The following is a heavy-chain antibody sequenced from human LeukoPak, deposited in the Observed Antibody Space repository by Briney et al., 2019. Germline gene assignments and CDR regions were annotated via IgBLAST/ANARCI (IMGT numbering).Heavy chain of an antibody. CDR3: ARDARPPKYSSSWYGADDY. V-gene: IGHV4-39*07. D-gene: IGHD6-13*01. CDR2: IYYSGST. Sequence: SETLSLTCTVSGGSISSSSYYWGWIRQPPGKGLEWIGSIYYSGSTYYNPSLKSRVTISVDTSKNQFSLKLSSVTAADTAVYYCARDARPPKYSSSWYGADDYWGQGTLVTVSS. CDR1: GGSISSSSYY. J-gene: IGHJ4*02.